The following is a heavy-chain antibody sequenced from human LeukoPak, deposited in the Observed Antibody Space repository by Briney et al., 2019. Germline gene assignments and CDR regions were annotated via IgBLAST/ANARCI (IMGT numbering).Heavy chain of an antibody. CDR1: GFTFSDHD. V-gene: IGHV3-48*02. J-gene: IGHJ4*02. D-gene: IGHD2-8*01. CDR3: ARDLYDRATDY. Sequence: GGSLRLSCAASGFTFSDHDMNWVRQAPGKGLEWVSYIKTTGTPIYYADSVKGRFTIYRDNPKNSLYLQMNSLRDEDTDVYFCARDLYDRATDYWGQGTLVTVSS. CDR2: IKTTGTPI.